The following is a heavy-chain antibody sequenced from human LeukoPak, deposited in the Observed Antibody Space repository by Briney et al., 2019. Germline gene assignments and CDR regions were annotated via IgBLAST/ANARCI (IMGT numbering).Heavy chain of an antibody. D-gene: IGHD3-3*01. V-gene: IGHV3-48*03. CDR3: ARFRVGFWSPIHYGMDV. J-gene: IGHJ6*02. CDR1: GFTFSSYE. CDR2: ISSSGSTI. Sequence: GGSLRLSCAASGFTFSSYEMNWVRQAPGKGLEWVSYISSSGSTIYYADSVKGRFTISRDNAKNSLYLQMNSLRAEDTAVYYCARFRVGFWSPIHYGMDVWGQGTTVTVSS.